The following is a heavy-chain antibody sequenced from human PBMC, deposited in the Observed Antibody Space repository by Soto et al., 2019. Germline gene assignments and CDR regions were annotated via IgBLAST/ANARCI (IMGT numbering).Heavy chain of an antibody. V-gene: IGHV1-69*02. CDR2: FNXILSMX. CDR1: GDTFSLYT. J-gene: IGHJ4*02. Sequence: SVKVSCKASGDTFSLYTINWVRQDPVLVLEWMGRFNXILSMXNYAKKFQGRXXMTADKSXXKAYRELRSLRSEETAFFYGAAGYGSGYRVLDYWGKGALDPVTS. CDR3: AAGYGSGYRVLDY. D-gene: IGHD3-10*01.